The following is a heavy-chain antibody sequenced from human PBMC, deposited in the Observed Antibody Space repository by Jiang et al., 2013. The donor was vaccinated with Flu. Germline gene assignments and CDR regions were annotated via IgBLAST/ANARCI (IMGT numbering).Heavy chain of an antibody. Sequence: QTLSLTCAISGDSVSSNSAAWNWIRQSPSRGLEWLGRTYYRSKWYNDYAVSVKSRITINPDTSKNQFSLQLNSVTPEDTAVYYCARGRGWGYCSSTSCPPHYYYYYYMDVWGKGTTVTVSS. CDR1: GDSVSSNSAA. J-gene: IGHJ6*03. CDR3: ARGRGWGYCSSTSCPPHYYYYYYMDV. CDR2: TYYRSKWYN. D-gene: IGHD2-2*01. V-gene: IGHV6-1*01.